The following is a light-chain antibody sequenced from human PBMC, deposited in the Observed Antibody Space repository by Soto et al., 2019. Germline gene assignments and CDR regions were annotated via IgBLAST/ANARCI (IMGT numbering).Light chain of an antibody. CDR1: IGNMGNFNF. CDR3: SSYITTNSRV. V-gene: IGLV2-14*01. J-gene: IGLJ1*01. Sequence: QSSLTQPASVSGSPGQSITISCTGTIGNMGNFNFVSWYQQHPGKAPKLMIYEVSNRPSGVSDRFSGSKSGNTASLTISGLQAEDEADYYCSSYITTNSRVFGTGTQVTVL. CDR2: EVS.